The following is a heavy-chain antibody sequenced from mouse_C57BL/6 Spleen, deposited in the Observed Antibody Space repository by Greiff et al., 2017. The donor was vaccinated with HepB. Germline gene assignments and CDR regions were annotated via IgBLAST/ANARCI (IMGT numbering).Heavy chain of an antibody. V-gene: IGHV5-16*01. D-gene: IGHD2-1*01. CDR1: GFTFSDYY. Sequence: EVQLVESEGGLVQPGSSMKLSCTASGFTFSDYYMAWVRQVPEKGLEWVANINYDGSSTYYLDSLKSRFIISRDNAKNILYLQMSSLKSEDTATYYCAREDYGNYNWYFDVWGTGTTVTVSS. J-gene: IGHJ1*03. CDR2: INYDGSST. CDR3: AREDYGNYNWYFDV.